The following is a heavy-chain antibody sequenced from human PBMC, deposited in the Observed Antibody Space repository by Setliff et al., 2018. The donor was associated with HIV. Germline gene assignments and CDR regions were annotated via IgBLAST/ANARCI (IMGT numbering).Heavy chain of an antibody. J-gene: IGHJ4*02. Sequence: PSEILSLTCAVSGYSITTGYQWGWIRQSPGKGLEWIGYVYYSGSTKYSPSLKSRVSISLDPSTKQVSLRLRSVAAADTAVYYCARSLTKQLVLGTSREYYFDSWGLGALVTVSS. CDR1: GYSITTGYQ. CDR3: ARSLTKQLVLGTSREYYFDS. V-gene: IGHV4-61*01. D-gene: IGHD6-13*01. CDR2: VYYSGST.